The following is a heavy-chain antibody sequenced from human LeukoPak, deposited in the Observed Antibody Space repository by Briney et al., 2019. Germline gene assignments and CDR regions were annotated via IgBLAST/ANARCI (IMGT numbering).Heavy chain of an antibody. D-gene: IGHD4-17*01. V-gene: IGHV4-39*01. J-gene: IGHJ4*02. CDR3: ARSSEYGDPFNY. Sequence: SETLSLTCTVSGASISRSDYFWGWIRQPPGKGLEWIGSIYYSGSTYYSPSLKGRVTISVDTSRNQLSLKLNSVTAADTAVYYCARSSEYGDPFNYWGQGTLVTVSS. CDR1: GASISRSDYF. CDR2: IYYSGST.